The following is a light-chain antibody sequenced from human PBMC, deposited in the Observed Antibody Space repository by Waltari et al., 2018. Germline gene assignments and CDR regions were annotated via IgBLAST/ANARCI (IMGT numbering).Light chain of an antibody. J-gene: IGKJ2*01. CDR2: GTS. Sequence: AIQMNQSPSSLSASGGVRVTITCRASQCIRIDLSWYPQKPVKAPKLLVYGTSTLQSGVPSRFRGSGSGTDFTLRISSLQPEDFATYYCLQDYSYPYTFGQGTKLVIK. CDR1: QCIRID. V-gene: IGKV1-6*01. CDR3: LQDYSYPYT.